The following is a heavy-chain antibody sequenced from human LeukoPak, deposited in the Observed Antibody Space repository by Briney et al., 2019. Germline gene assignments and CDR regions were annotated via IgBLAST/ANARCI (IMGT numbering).Heavy chain of an antibody. CDR3: ARDLSITMIVPGRLDP. V-gene: IGHV1-46*01. Sequence: RASVKVSCKASGYTFTSYYMHWVRQAPGQGLEWMGIINPSGGSTSYAQKFQGRVTMTRDMSTSTVYMELSSLRSEDTAVYYCARDLSITMIVPGRLDPWGQGTLVTVSS. CDR2: INPSGGST. J-gene: IGHJ5*02. D-gene: IGHD3-22*01. CDR1: GYTFTSYY.